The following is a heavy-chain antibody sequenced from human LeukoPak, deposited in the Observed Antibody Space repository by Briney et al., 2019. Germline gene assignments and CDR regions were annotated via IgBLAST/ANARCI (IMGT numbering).Heavy chain of an antibody. CDR1: GGSFSGYY. CDR3: ARHYIPDYYDSSGYYDFDY. CDR2: INHSGST. J-gene: IGHJ4*02. V-gene: IGHV4-34*01. Sequence: SETLSLTCAVYGGSFSGYYWSWIRQPPGKGLEWIGEINHSGSTNYNPSLKSRVTISVDTSKNQFSLKLSSVTAADTAVYYCARHYIPDYYDSSGYYDFDYWGQGTLVTVSS. D-gene: IGHD3-22*01.